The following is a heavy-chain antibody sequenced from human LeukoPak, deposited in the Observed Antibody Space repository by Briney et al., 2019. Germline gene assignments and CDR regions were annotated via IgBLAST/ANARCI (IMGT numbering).Heavy chain of an antibody. CDR3: ARDSGLRYFDWSGNNFDY. J-gene: IGHJ4*02. D-gene: IGHD3-9*01. CDR2: IYTSGST. V-gene: IGHV4-4*07. CDR1: SGSISSYY. Sequence: SETLSLTCTVSSGSISSYYWSWIRQPAGKGLEWIGRIYTSGSTNYNPSLKSRVTMSVDTSKNQFSLKLSSVTAADTAVYYCARDSGLRYFDWSGNNFDYWGQGTLVTVSS.